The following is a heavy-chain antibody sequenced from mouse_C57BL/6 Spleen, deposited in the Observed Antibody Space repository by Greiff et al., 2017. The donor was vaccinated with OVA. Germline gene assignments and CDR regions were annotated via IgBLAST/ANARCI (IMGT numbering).Heavy chain of an antibody. CDR1: GFPFPVAC. CDR2: IRNKANNHAS. V-gene: IGHV6-6*01. CDR3: TVVGRDWYFDV. Sequence: VKLMESGPGFVQPSPSLPLSCPSSGFPFPVACLSFFLQSPSPCLSWVAEIRNKANNHASYYAESVKGRFTISRDDSKSSVYLQMNSLRAEDTGIYYCTVVGRDWYFDVWGTGTTVTVSS. J-gene: IGHJ1*03. D-gene: IGHD1-1*02.